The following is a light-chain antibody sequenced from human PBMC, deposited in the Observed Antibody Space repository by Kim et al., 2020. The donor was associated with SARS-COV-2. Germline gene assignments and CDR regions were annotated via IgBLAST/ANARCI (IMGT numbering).Light chain of an antibody. V-gene: IGKV1-39*01. Sequence: SASVGDRVTITCRASQSISSSLNWYQQKPGKAPKLLIYAASSLQSGVPSRFSGSGSGTDFTLTISSLQPEDFATYFCQQCYTTLTFGGGTKVDIK. J-gene: IGKJ4*01. CDR2: AAS. CDR3: QQCYTTLT. CDR1: QSISSS.